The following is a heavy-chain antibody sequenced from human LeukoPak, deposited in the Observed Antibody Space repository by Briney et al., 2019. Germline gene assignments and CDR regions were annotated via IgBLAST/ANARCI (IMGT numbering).Heavy chain of an antibody. Sequence: GESLKISCKVSGYSFTTYWFGWVRQTPGKGLEWMGVIYPRDSDTRYNPSFQGQVTISADTSINTAYLQWDTLKASDTAMYYCARREQQMGLDYWGQGTLVTVS. J-gene: IGHJ4*02. D-gene: IGHD6-13*01. CDR2: IYPRDSDT. V-gene: IGHV5-51*01. CDR3: ARREQQMGLDY. CDR1: GYSFTTYW.